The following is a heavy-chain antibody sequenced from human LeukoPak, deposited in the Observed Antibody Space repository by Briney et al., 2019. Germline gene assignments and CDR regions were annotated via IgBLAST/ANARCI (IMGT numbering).Heavy chain of an antibody. CDR2: IYYSGST. Sequence: SETLSLTCNVSGGSIRGYYWSWIRQPPGKGLEWIGYIYYSGSTNYNPSLKSRVTISVDTSKNQFSLKLSSVTAADTAVYYCARESKWFGAFDIWGQGTMVTVSS. D-gene: IGHD3-22*01. CDR3: ARESKWFGAFDI. J-gene: IGHJ3*02. CDR1: GGSIRGYY. V-gene: IGHV4-59*01.